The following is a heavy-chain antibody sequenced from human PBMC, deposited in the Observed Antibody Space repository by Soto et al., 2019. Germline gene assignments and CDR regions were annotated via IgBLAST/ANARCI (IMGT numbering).Heavy chain of an antibody. V-gene: IGHV4-38-2*02. CDR3: ARDTPIFGVVIMAGWFDP. D-gene: IGHD3-3*01. CDR2: IYHSGST. CDR1: GYSISSGYY. J-gene: IGHJ5*02. Sequence: SETLSLTCAVSGYSISSGYYLGWIRQPPGKGLEWIGSIYHSGSTYYNPSLKSRVTISVDTSKNQFSLKLSSVTAAATAVYYCARDTPIFGVVIMAGWFDPWGQGTLVTVSS.